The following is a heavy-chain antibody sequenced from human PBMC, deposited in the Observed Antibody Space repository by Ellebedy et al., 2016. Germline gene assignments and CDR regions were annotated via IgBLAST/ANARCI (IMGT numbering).Heavy chain of an antibody. D-gene: IGHD1/OR15-1a*01. V-gene: IGHV3-7*03. CDR3: ARTYGNTRPEY. CDR1: GSTLSTYW. CDR2: IKPDGSAK. Sequence: GESLKISCVASGSTLSTYWMTWFRQTPGKGLEWVANIKPDGSAKYYLDSVKGRFTISRDNAKNSVYLQMNSLRVDDTAVYYCARTYGNTRPEYWGQGTQVTVSS. J-gene: IGHJ4*02.